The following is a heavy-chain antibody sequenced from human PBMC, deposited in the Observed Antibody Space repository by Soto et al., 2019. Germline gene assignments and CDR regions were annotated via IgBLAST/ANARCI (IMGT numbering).Heavy chain of an antibody. J-gene: IGHJ4*01. CDR2: ISGSAIST. CDR3: ENWNDEDVD. Sequence: EVHLLESGGGFVQPGGSLRLSCVASGFTFSSYAMTWVRQAPGKGLEWVASISGSAISTEYADSVRGRFTISRDNSKKTVFLQMQSLRPDDSATFYCENWNDEDVDWGQGTLVAVSS. V-gene: IGHV3-23*01. CDR1: GFTFSSYA. D-gene: IGHD1-1*01.